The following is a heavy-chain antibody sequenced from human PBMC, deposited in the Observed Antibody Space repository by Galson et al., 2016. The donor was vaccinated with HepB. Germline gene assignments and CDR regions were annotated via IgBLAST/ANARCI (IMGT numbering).Heavy chain of an antibody. CDR3: ARRRPGGSMDF. CDR2: IYYSGST. Sequence: GLEWIGYIYYSGSTSYNPSLKSRLTISIDKSKNRFSLQLNSVTAADTAVYFCARRRPGGSMDFWGPGTTVTVSS. D-gene: IGHD1-1*01. V-gene: IGHV4-59*08. J-gene: IGHJ6*02.